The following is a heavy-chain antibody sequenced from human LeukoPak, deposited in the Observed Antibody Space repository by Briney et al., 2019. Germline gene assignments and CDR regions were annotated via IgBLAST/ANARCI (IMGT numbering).Heavy chain of an antibody. Sequence: PSETLSLTCTVSGGSISSYYWSWIRQPAGKGLEWIGRIYTSGSTNYNPSLKSRVTMSVDTSKNQFSLKLSSVTAADTAVYYCARHSPGIAAAGTLNWFDPWGQGTLVTVSS. CDR1: GGSISSYY. D-gene: IGHD6-13*01. J-gene: IGHJ5*02. CDR2: IYTSGST. CDR3: ARHSPGIAAAGTLNWFDP. V-gene: IGHV4-4*07.